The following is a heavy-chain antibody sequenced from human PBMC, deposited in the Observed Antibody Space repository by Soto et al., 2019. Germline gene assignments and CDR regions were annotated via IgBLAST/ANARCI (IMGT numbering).Heavy chain of an antibody. Sequence: SVKESCKASGATFSNYAGSWVGQAPGRGGEGMGGIIPIFGSTNYAQKFQGGVMITAGVATTTASMALSSLRSEDTAVYYCASPGGASSSGHYYYGIDVWGQGTTVTVSS. CDR2: IIPIFGST. CDR1: GATFSNYA. CDR3: ASPGGASSSGHYYYGIDV. D-gene: IGHD6-6*01. J-gene: IGHJ6*02. V-gene: IGHV1-69*01.